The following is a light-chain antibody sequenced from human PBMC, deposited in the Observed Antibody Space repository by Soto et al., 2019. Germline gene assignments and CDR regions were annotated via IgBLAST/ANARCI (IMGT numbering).Light chain of an antibody. V-gene: IGLV1-51*01. CDR2: VDN. Sequence: QSVLTQPPSVSAAPGQKVTISCSGSSSNIGGNSVSWYQQLPGTAPKLLIYVDNKRPSGIPDRFSGSKSGTSATLGITGFQTGDEADYYCGSWDSSLSAYVFGTGPKVTVL. CDR1: SSNIGGNS. CDR3: GSWDSSLSAYV. J-gene: IGLJ1*01.